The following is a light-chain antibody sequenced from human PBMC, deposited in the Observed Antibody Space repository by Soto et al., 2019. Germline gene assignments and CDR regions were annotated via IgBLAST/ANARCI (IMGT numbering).Light chain of an antibody. Sequence: DIQMTQSASSLSASVGDGVTITCRASQDIIRHLNWYQHKPGRAPRLLIYAASTLQSGVPSRFTGSGSGTEFTLTISGLQPEDFATYYCQHSYTVPIAFGQGTRLEIK. V-gene: IGKV1-39*01. J-gene: IGKJ5*01. CDR1: QDIIRH. CDR2: AAS. CDR3: QHSYTVPIA.